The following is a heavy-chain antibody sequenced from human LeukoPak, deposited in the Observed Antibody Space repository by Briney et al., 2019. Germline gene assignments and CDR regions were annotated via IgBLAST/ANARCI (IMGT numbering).Heavy chain of an antibody. Sequence: SETLSLTCAVYGGSFSGYYWSWIRQPPGKGLEWIGEINHSGSTNYNPSLKSRVTISVDTSKNQFSLKLSSVTAADTAVYYCARGRRANLPPVAITISWRGNWFDPWGQGTLVTVSS. V-gene: IGHV4-34*01. CDR3: ARGRRANLPPVAITISWRGNWFDP. CDR2: INHSGST. D-gene: IGHD3-3*01. CDR1: GGSFSGYY. J-gene: IGHJ5*02.